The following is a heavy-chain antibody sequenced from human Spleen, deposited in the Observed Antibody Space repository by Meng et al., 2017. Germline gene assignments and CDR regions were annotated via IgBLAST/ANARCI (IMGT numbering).Heavy chain of an antibody. CDR3: ARWTGGREYLDY. CDR1: GGSLSSGTYY. Sequence: QVQLQESGSGLLKPSQTLSLTCTVSGGSLSSGTYYWNWIRQHPGKGLEWIGYIYYSGGTYYNPSLKSRVAILQDTSKNQFSLKLTSVTAADTAVYYCARWTGGREYLDYWGQGTLVTVSS. CDR2: IYYSGGT. V-gene: IGHV4-31*03. D-gene: IGHD3/OR15-3a*01. J-gene: IGHJ4*02.